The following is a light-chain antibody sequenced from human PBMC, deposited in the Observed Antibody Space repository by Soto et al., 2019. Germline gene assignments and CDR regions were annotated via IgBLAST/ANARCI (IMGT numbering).Light chain of an antibody. CDR3: QKYDRVPGT. Sequence: DIQMTQSPSSLSASVGDRVTITCRASQGIGYSLAWYQQKPGRVPKLLIYATSALQSGVPSRFSGGGSGTDFTLPIDSLQPEDIATYYCQKYDRVPGTFGQGTKVEVK. V-gene: IGKV1-27*01. CDR1: QGIGYS. J-gene: IGKJ1*01. CDR2: ATS.